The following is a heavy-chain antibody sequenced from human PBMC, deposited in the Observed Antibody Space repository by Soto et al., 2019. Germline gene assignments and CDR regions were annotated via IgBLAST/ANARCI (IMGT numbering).Heavy chain of an antibody. CDR1: GGTFSSYT. J-gene: IGHJ5*02. Sequence: TSVKVSCKASGGTFSSYTISWVRQAPGQGLEWMGRIIPILGIANYAQKFQGRVTITADKSTSTAYMELSSLRSEDTAVYYCARDTIRLNNWNDDSKYGFDPWGQGTLVTVSS. CDR3: ARDTIRLNNWNDDSKYGFDP. V-gene: IGHV1-69*04. D-gene: IGHD1-20*01. CDR2: IIPILGIA.